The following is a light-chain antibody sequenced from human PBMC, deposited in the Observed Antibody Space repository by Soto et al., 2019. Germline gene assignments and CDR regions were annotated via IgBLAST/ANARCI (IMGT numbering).Light chain of an antibody. J-gene: IGKJ2*01. CDR3: QQAYTTPYT. Sequence: DIPMTQAPSSLSALMEDRVTITWRATQSISSYLNLYQQKPGKAPNLLIYASSSLQDGVTSRFSGSGSGTYFTLTISTLQPEDLATHYCQQAYTTPYTFGPGAKWEL. CDR2: ASS. V-gene: IGKV1-39*01. CDR1: QSISSY.